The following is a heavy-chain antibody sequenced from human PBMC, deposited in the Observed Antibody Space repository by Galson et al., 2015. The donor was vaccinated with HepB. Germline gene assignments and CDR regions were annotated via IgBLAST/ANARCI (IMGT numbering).Heavy chain of an antibody. J-gene: IGHJ3*02. CDR3: ARENDYHILTGFLENVFDI. V-gene: IGHV4-4*07. D-gene: IGHD3-9*01. Sequence: SETLSLTCTVSGDSINSHYWSWIRQPAGKALEWIGRIYPNVRTNYNPSLNRRITVSADTSRSQFSLRLTSVTAADTAVYYCARENDYHILTGFLENVFDIWGQGTMVTVSS. CDR1: GDSINSHY. CDR2: IYPNVRT.